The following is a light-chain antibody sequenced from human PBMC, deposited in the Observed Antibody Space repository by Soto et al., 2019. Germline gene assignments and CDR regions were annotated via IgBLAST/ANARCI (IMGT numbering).Light chain of an antibody. V-gene: IGKV3-20*01. CDR1: QTVSSSY. CDR2: GAS. J-gene: IGKJ1*01. Sequence: ESALKQSPGTMSLSPGEGDTLSCRASQTVSSSYLAWYQHKAGQAPRLLIYGASSRATGIPDRFSGSGSGTDFTLTITRLEPEDFAVYYCQQYGSSPGTCGQGTKVEIK. CDR3: QQYGSSPGT.